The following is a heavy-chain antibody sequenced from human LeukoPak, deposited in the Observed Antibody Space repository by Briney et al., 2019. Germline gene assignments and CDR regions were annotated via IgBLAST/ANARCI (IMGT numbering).Heavy chain of an antibody. CDR3: ASHLGRGVFDY. CDR2: TYFNGNT. J-gene: IGHJ4*02. CDR1: IGSISSSLHY. D-gene: IGHD1-26*01. Sequence: SETLSLTCTVSIGSISSSLHYWGWIRQPPGKGLEWIGTTYFNGNTYYNPSLQSRVNISIDTSKNQFYLSLGSVTATDTAFYYCASHLGRGVFDYWGQGMLVAVSS. V-gene: IGHV4-39*01.